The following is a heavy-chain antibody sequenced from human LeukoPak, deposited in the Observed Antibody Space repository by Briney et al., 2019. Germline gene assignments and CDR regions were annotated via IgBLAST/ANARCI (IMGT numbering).Heavy chain of an antibody. D-gene: IGHD5-12*01. CDR2: LAWNSDNV. V-gene: IGHV3-9*01. J-gene: IGHJ4*02. CDR3: AKGSGPVRFSGHVLDY. Sequence: PGGSLRLSCAASGFTFDDYAMHWVRQASGRGLEWVSTLAWNSDNVHYADSVKGRFTISRDNARNSLYLQMDSLRPEDTALYFCAKGSGPVRFSGHVLDYWGQGTLVTVSS. CDR1: GFTFDDYA.